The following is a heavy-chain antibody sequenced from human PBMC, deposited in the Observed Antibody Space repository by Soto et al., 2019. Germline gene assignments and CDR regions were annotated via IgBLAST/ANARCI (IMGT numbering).Heavy chain of an antibody. CDR3: ARGYCSSTSCYFNHYYYYMDV. Sequence: SETLSLTCTVSGGYISSYYWSWIRQPPGKGLEWTGYIYYSGSTNYNPSLKSRVTISVDTSKNQFSLKLSSVTAADTAVYYCARGYCSSTSCYFNHYYYYMDVWGKGTTVTVSS. CDR1: GGYISSYY. CDR2: IYYSGST. J-gene: IGHJ6*03. D-gene: IGHD2-2*01. V-gene: IGHV4-59*12.